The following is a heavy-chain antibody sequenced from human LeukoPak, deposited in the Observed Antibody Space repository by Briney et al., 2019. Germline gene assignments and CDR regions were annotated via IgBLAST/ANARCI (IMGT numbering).Heavy chain of an antibody. CDR3: ASTAYYFDY. CDR2: INHSGST. CDR1: GGSFSGYY. Sequence: SETLSLTCAVYGGSFSGYYWSWIRQPPGKGLEWIGEINHSGSTNYNPSLKSRVTISVDTSKNQFSLRLSSVTAADTAVYYCASTAYYFDYWGQGILVTVSS. J-gene: IGHJ4*02. V-gene: IGHV4-34*01.